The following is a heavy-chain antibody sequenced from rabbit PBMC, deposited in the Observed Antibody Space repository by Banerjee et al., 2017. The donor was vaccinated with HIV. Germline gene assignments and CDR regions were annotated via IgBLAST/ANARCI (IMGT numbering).Heavy chain of an antibody. V-gene: IGHV1S45*01. D-gene: IGHD8-1*01. J-gene: IGHJ4*01. CDR1: GFDFSSYYM. Sequence: QEQLKETGGGLVQPGGFLTLSCKASGFDFSSYYMSWVRQAPGKGLEWIGIISIGGGSTYYASWVNGRFSISKTSSTTVTLQMTSLTAADTATYFCARSYGGGSDSSYFNLWGPGTLVTVS. CDR3: ARSYGGGSDSSYFNL. CDR2: ISIGGGST.